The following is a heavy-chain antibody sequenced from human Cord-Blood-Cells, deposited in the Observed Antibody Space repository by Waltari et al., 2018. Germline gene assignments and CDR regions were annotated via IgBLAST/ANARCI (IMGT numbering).Heavy chain of an antibody. V-gene: IGHV2-5*02. D-gene: IGHD1-7*01. CDR2: IYWDDDK. Sequence: QITLKESGPTLVKPTQTLTLTCTFSGFSLSTSGVGVGWIRQPPGKALEWLALIYWDDDKRYSPSLKSRLTITKDTSKNQVVLTMTNVDPVDTATYYCALELSRNYAFDIWGQGTMVTVSS. CDR1: GFSLSTSGVG. J-gene: IGHJ3*02. CDR3: ALELSRNYAFDI.